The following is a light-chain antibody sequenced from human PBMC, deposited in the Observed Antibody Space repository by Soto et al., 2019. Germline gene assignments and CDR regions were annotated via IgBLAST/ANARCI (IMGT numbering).Light chain of an antibody. V-gene: IGKV3-15*01. CDR1: QSISGA. Sequence: EIVMTQSPATLSVSPGGRATLSCRASQSISGALAWYQQKPGQAPRLLIYGASTRATGVPTRFSGSRSGAEFTLTINSLQSEDFGVYYCQPYNNWPLTFGGGTKVDIK. CDR2: GAS. CDR3: QPYNNWPLT. J-gene: IGKJ4*01.